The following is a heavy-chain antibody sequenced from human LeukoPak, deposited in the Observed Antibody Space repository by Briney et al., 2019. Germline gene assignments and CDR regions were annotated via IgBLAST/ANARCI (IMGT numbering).Heavy chain of an antibody. D-gene: IGHD1-26*01. Sequence: GGSLRLSCAASGFTFSSYWMHWVRQVPGKGLEWVSRINTGRSSRSYADSVKGRFTISRDNAKNTLYLQMNSLRGEDLGIYYCARGKGAFDYWGQGTLVTVSS. J-gene: IGHJ4*02. CDR1: GFTFSSYW. CDR2: INTGRSSR. CDR3: ARGKGAFDY. V-gene: IGHV3-74*01.